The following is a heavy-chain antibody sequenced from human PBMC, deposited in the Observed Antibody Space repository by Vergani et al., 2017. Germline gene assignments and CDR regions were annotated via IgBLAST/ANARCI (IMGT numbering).Heavy chain of an antibody. Sequence: EVQLLESGGGLVQPGGSLRLSCAASGFTFSSYAMSWVRQAPGKGLEWVSAISGSGGSTYYADSVKGRFTISRDNSKNTLYLQMNSLRAEDTAVYYCAKFLGNSGSYYINDAFDIWGQGTMVTVSS. D-gene: IGHD1-26*01. V-gene: IGHV3-23*01. CDR3: AKFLGNSGSYYINDAFDI. CDR2: ISGSGGST. J-gene: IGHJ3*02. CDR1: GFTFSSYA.